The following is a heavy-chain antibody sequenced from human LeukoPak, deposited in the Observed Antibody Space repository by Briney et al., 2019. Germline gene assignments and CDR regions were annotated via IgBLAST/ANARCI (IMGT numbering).Heavy chain of an antibody. J-gene: IGHJ6*02. D-gene: IGHD3-3*01. CDR3: ARSEPPHYDFWSGYFGPPYGMDV. V-gene: IGHV4-30-2*01. Sequence: SQTLSLTCAVSGGSISSGGYSWSWIRQPPGKGLEWIGYIYHSGSTYYNPSLKSRVTISVDTSKNQFSLKLSSVTAADTAVYYCARSEPPHYDFWSGYFGPPYGMDVWGQGTTVTVSS. CDR1: GGSISSGGYS. CDR2: IYHSGST.